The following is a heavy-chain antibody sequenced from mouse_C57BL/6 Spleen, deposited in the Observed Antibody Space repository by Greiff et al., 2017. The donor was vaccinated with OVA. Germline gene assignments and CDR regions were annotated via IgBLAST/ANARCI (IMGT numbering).Heavy chain of an antibody. CDR2: ISSGSSTI. V-gene: IGHV5-17*01. CDR1: GFTFSDYG. J-gene: IGHJ4*01. Sequence: EVMLVESGGGLVKPGGFLKLSCAASGFTFSDYGMHWVRQAPEKGLEWVAYISSGSSTIYYADTVKGRFTISRDNAKNTLFLQMTSLRSEDTAMYYCARRSNHYAMDYWGQGTSVTVSS. CDR3: ARRSNHYAMDY. D-gene: IGHD2-5*01.